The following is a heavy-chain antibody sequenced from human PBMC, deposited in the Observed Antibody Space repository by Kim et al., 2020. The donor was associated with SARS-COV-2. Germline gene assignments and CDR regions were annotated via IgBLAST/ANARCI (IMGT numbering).Heavy chain of an antibody. Sequence: GGSLRLSCAASGFTFSSYAMSWVRQAPGKGLEWVSAISGSGGSTYYADSVKGRFTISRDNSKNTLYLQMNSLRAEDTAVYYCAKDPPPVWRAAAGTERYWGQGTLVTVSS. CDR2: ISGSGGST. V-gene: IGHV3-23*01. J-gene: IGHJ4*02. CDR1: GFTFSSYA. D-gene: IGHD6-13*01. CDR3: AKDPPPVWRAAAGTERY.